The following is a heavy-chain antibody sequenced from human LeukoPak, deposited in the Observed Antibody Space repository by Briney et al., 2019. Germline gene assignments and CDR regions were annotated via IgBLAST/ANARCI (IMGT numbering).Heavy chain of an antibody. CDR3: AKDFGSSGYYG. CDR2: ISSSSSYI. Sequence: GGSLRLSCAASGFTFSSYSMNWVRQAPGKGLEWVSSISSSSSYIYYADSVKGRFTISRDNAKNSLYLQMNSLRAENTAVYYCAKDFGSSGYYGWGQGTLVTVSS. CDR1: GFTFSSYS. D-gene: IGHD3-22*01. V-gene: IGHV3-21*01. J-gene: IGHJ4*02.